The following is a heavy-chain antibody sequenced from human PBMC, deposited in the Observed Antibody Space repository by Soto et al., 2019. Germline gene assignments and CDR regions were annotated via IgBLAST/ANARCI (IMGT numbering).Heavy chain of an antibody. CDR3: ARVPDR. CDR1: GGSISSGGYS. J-gene: IGHJ5*02. CDR2: IYHSGST. Sequence: QLQLQESGSGLVKPSQTLSLTCAVSGGSISSGGYSWSWIRQPPGKGLEWIGYIYHSGSTYYNPSLRWRVTISVDRAQNPFPPKPISVTAADTAVYYCARVPDRWGQGTLVTVSS. D-gene: IGHD2-2*01. V-gene: IGHV4-30-2*01.